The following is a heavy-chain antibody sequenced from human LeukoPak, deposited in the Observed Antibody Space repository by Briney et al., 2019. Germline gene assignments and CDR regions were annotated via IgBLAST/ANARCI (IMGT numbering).Heavy chain of an antibody. Sequence: SETLSLTCAVSGYSITSGYNWAWIRHPPGKVLEWIGSIYHSGSACYNPSLTSRVTISVDTSKNQFSLKLSSVTAADTAVYYCVRYCSSTTCYTRAVDYWGQGTLVTVSS. D-gene: IGHD2-2*02. J-gene: IGHJ4*02. CDR3: VRYCSSTTCYTRAVDY. V-gene: IGHV4-38-2*01. CDR1: GYSITSGYN. CDR2: IYHSGSA.